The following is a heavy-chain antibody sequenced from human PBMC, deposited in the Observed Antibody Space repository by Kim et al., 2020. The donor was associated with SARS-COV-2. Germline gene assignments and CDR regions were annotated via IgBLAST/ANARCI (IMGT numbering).Heavy chain of an antibody. D-gene: IGHD6-19*01. CDR3: ASSPSSGWYKDYYGM. V-gene: IGHV3-30*04. CDR2: ISYDGSNK. Sequence: GGSLRLSCAASGFTFSSYAMHWVRQAPGKGLEWVAVISYDGSNKYYADSVKGRFTISRDNSKNTLYLQMNSLRAEDTAGYYCASSPSSGWYKDYYGM. CDR1: GFTFSSYA. J-gene: IGHJ6*01.